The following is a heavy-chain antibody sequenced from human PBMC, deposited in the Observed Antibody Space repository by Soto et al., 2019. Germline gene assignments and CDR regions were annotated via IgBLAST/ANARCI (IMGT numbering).Heavy chain of an antibody. CDR2: IVGGSGNT. Sequence: MQLVQSGPEVKKPGTSVKVSCKASGFTFSTSAVQWVRQARGQRPEWMGWIVGGSGNTNYAQNSQERVIITRDMSTSTVYMELSSLRAGDTAVYFCAARRSGVDAMHVWVQGTTVTVSS. D-gene: IGHD3-3*01. J-gene: IGHJ6*01. CDR3: AARRSGVDAMHV. CDR1: GFTFSTSA. V-gene: IGHV1-58*01.